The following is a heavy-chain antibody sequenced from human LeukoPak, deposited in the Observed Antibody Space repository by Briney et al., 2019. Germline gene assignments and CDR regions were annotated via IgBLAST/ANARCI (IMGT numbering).Heavy chain of an antibody. CDR2: IYYSGST. CDR1: GGSISSGDYY. CDR3: ASRVMPAAIGAFDI. Sequence: PSETLSLTCTVSGGSISSGDYYWSWIRQPPGKGLEWIGYIYYSGSTYYNPSLKSRVTISVDTSKNQFSLKLSSVTAADTAVYYCASRVMPAAIGAFDIWGKGTMVTVSS. J-gene: IGHJ3*02. V-gene: IGHV4-30-4*08. D-gene: IGHD2-2*01.